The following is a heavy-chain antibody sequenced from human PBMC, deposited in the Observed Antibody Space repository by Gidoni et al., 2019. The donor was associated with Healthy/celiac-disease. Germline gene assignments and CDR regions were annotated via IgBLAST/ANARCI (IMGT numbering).Heavy chain of an antibody. Sequence: QVQLVQSGAEVKKPGSSVKVSCKASGGTFSTYGISWVRPAPGPGLEWVGGIVPVFGTGDYAQKFQGRVTITADESTSTAYMELSNRRSEDTAVYYCARKGERWDVLEKFYFGVDVWGQGTTVTVSS. J-gene: IGHJ6*02. D-gene: IGHD3-10*01. CDR1: GGTFSTYG. V-gene: IGHV1-69*01. CDR2: IVPVFGTG. CDR3: ARKGERWDVLEKFYFGVDV.